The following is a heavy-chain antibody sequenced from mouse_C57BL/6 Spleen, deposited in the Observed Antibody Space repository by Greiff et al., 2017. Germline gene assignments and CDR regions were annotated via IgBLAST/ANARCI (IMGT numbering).Heavy chain of an antibody. Sequence: EVQLQQSGPELVKPGASVKISCKASGYTFTDYYMNWVKQSHGKSLEWIGEINPNNGGTSYNQKFKGKATLTVDKSSSTAYMELRSLTSEDSAVYYCAYGYDVLFAYWGQGTLVTVSA. V-gene: IGHV1-26*01. CDR3: AYGYDVLFAY. J-gene: IGHJ3*01. D-gene: IGHD2-2*01. CDR1: GYTFTDYY. CDR2: INPNNGGT.